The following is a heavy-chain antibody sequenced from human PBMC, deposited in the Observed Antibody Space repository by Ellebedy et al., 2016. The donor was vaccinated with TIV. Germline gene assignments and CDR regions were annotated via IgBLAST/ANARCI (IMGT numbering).Heavy chain of an antibody. Sequence: GGSLRLSXAASGFTFSSYGMHWVRQAPGKGLEWVAVISYDGSNKYYADSVKGRFTISRDNSKNTLYLQMNSLRAEDTAVYYCAKDRNVREYYFDYWGQGTLVTVSS. V-gene: IGHV3-30*18. CDR3: AKDRNVREYYFDY. D-gene: IGHD3-10*01. J-gene: IGHJ4*02. CDR1: GFTFSSYG. CDR2: ISYDGSNK.